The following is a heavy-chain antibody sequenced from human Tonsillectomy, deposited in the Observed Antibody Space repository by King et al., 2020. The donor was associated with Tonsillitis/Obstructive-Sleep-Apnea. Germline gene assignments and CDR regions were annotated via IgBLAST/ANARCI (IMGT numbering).Heavy chain of an antibody. V-gene: IGHV5-51*01. D-gene: IGHD3-16*01. CDR2: IFPGDSDT. J-gene: IGHJ5*02. CDR1: GYRFTDYW. Sequence: QLVQSGPEVKKPGESLKISCKGSGYRFTDYWIGWVRQKPGKGLEWMGGIFPGDSDTRYSPSFQGQVTISADKSIGTAYLQWSSLKASDTALYYCARHTRVSGLIGTRLGFDPWGQGTLVTVSS. CDR3: ARHTRVSGLIGTRLGFDP.